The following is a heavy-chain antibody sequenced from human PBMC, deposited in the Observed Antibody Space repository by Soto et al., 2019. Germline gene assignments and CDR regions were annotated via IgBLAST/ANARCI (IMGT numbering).Heavy chain of an antibody. D-gene: IGHD4-17*01. J-gene: IGHJ6*02. Sequence: QVQLQESGPGLVKPSGTLSLTCAVSGGSISSSNWWSWVRQPPGKGLEWIGEIYHSGSTNYNPSLKSRVTISVDKSKNQFSLKLSSVTAADTAVYYCARDLHNDYGDYAVPRGGMDVWGQGTTVTVSS. CDR2: IYHSGST. CDR1: GGSISSSNW. CDR3: ARDLHNDYGDYAVPRGGMDV. V-gene: IGHV4-4*02.